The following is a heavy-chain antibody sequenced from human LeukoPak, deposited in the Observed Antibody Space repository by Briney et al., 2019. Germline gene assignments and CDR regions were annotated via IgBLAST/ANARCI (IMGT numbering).Heavy chain of an antibody. J-gene: IGHJ3*02. D-gene: IGHD2/OR15-2a*01. Sequence: ASVKVSCKASGYTFTSFDMNWVRQATGQGLEWMGWMNPNSGNTGYAQKFQGRVTMTTDTSTSTAYMELRSLRSDDTAVYYCARVSTMSPNHHEDDAFDIWGQGTMVTVSS. CDR2: MNPNSGNT. CDR1: GYTFTSFD. CDR3: ARVSTMSPNHHEDDAFDI. V-gene: IGHV1-8*01.